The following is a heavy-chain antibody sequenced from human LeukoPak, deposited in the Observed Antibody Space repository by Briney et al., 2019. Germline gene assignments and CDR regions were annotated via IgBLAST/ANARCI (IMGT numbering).Heavy chain of an antibody. CDR2: IYSGGST. CDR1: GFTVSSNY. J-gene: IGHJ4*02. V-gene: IGHV3-53*01. Sequence: GGSLSLYCAASGFTVSSNYMSWVRQAPGKGLEWVSVIYSGGSTYYADSVKGRFTISRDNSKNTLYLQMNSLRAEDTAVYYCARAGPYGTFEYWGQGTLVTVSS. D-gene: IGHD4-17*01. CDR3: ARAGPYGTFEY.